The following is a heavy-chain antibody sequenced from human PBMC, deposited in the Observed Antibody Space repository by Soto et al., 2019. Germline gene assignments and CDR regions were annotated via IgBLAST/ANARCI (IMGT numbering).Heavy chain of an antibody. V-gene: IGHV1-46*03. CDR3: ARDLPPDYGDRATREFDY. D-gene: IGHD4-17*01. CDR1: GYTFTSYY. J-gene: IGHJ4*02. Sequence: GASVKVSCKASGYTFTSYYMHWVRQAPGQGLDWMGIINPSGGSTSYAQKFQGRVTMTRDTSTSTVYMELSSLRSEDTAVYYCARDLPPDYGDRATREFDYWGQGTLVTVSS. CDR2: INPSGGST.